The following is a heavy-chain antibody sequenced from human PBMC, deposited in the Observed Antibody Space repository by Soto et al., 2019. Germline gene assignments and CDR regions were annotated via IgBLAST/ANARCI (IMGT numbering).Heavy chain of an antibody. D-gene: IGHD2-2*01. J-gene: IGHJ4*02. CDR2: ISGSGGST. CDR1: GFTFSSYA. V-gene: IGHV3-23*01. CDR3: AKDGGYCSSTSCYVHYFDY. Sequence: EVQLLESGGGLVQPGGSLRLSCAASGFTFSSYAMSWVRQAPGKGLEWVSAISGSGGSTYYADSVKGRFTISRDNSKNTRYLQMNSLRAEDTAVYYCAKDGGYCSSTSCYVHYFDYWGQGTLVTVSS.